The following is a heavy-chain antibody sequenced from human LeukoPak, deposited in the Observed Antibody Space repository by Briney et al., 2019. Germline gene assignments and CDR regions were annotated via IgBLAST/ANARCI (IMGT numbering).Heavy chain of an antibody. CDR1: GYTFTGYY. CDR2: IHPKSGDT. D-gene: IGHD6-19*01. V-gene: IGHV1-2*02. Sequence: GASVKVSCKASGYTFTGYYLHWVRQAPGQGLEWMGWIHPKSGDTHYAQKFLGRVTLTRDTSTTIVYMELEWLTSDDTAVYYCSRGSGISFRGIDYWGQGTLVTVSS. CDR3: SRGSGISFRGIDY. J-gene: IGHJ4*02.